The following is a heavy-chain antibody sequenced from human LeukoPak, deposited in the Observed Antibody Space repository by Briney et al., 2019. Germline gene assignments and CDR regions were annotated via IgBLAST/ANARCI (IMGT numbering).Heavy chain of an antibody. Sequence: PSETLSLTCAVYGGSFSGYYWSWIRQPPGKGLEWIGEINHSGSTNYNPSLKSRVTISVDTSKNQFSLKLSSVTAAGTAVYYCARAEIKLYNQRRYYFDYWGQGTLVTVSS. CDR2: INHSGST. J-gene: IGHJ4*02. V-gene: IGHV4-34*01. CDR3: ARAEIKLYNQRRYYFDY. CDR1: GGSFSGYY. D-gene: IGHD3-16*02.